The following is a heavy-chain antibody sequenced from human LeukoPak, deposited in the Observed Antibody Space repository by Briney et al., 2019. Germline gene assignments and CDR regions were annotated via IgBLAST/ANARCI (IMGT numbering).Heavy chain of an antibody. V-gene: IGHV1-2*02. D-gene: IGHD3-10*01. J-gene: IGHJ5*02. CDR1: GYTFTGYY. Sequence: ASVKVSCKASGYTFTGYYMHWVRQAPGQGLEWMGWINPNSGGTNYAQKFQGRVTMTRDTSISTAYMELSRLRSDDTAVYYCARASFFSLLWFGELSWFDPWGQGTLVTVSS. CDR2: INPNSGGT. CDR3: ARASFFSLLWFGELSWFDP.